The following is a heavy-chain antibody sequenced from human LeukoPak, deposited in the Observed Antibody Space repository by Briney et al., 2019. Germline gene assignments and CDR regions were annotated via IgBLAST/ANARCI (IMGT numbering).Heavy chain of an antibody. CDR1: GGSISSSDW. J-gene: IGHJ3*01. Sequence: KPSGTLSLTCAVSGGSISSSDWWAWVRQPPGEGLEWIGEIYHSGSTKCNPSLKSRVTISVDKSKNQFSLKVSSVTAADTAVYYCARDASLQMGAFDVWGHGTMVTVSS. CDR2: IYHSGST. D-gene: IGHD1-1*01. CDR3: ARDASLQMGAFDV. V-gene: IGHV4-4*02.